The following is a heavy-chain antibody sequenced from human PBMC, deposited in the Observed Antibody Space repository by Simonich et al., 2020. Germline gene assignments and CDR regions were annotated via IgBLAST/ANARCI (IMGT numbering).Heavy chain of an antibody. V-gene: IGHV1-18*01. D-gene: IGHD6-13*01. CDR2: IGTYNGNK. CDR1: GYTFTSYG. Sequence: QVQLVQSGAEVKKPGASVKVSCKASGYTFTSYGISRVRQAPGQGLEWMGGIGTYNGNKNCTQKLQSRVTMTPDTATSTDYMELRSLRPDDTAVYYCARDQGGRAAAATDYWGQGTLVTVSS. CDR3: ARDQGGRAAAATDY. J-gene: IGHJ4*02.